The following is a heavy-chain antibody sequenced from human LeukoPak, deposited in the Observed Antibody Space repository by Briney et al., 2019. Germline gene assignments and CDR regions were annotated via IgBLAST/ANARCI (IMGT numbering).Heavy chain of an antibody. V-gene: IGHV1-18*01. Sequence: APVKVSCKASGYTFTSYGISWVRQAPGQGLEWMGWISAYNGNTNYAQKLQGRVTMTPDTSTSTAYMELRSLRSDDTAVYYCARDGPYCSGGSCYSGGAFYIWGQGTMVTVSS. CDR1: GYTFTSYG. D-gene: IGHD2-15*01. CDR3: ARDGPYCSGGSCYSGGAFYI. J-gene: IGHJ3*02. CDR2: ISAYNGNT.